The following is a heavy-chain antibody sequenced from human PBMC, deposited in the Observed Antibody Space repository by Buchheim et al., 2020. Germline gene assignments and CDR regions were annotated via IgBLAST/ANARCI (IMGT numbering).Heavy chain of an antibody. V-gene: IGHV4-34*01. CDR3: ARGLQWLVLGNWFDP. Sequence: QVQLQQWGAGLLKPSETLSLTCAVYGGSFSGYYWSWIRRPPGKGLEWIGEINHSGSTNYNPSLKSRVTISVDTSKNQFSLKLSSVTAADTAVYYCARGLQWLVLGNWFDPWGQGTL. CDR2: INHSGST. J-gene: IGHJ5*02. CDR1: GGSFSGYY. D-gene: IGHD6-19*01.